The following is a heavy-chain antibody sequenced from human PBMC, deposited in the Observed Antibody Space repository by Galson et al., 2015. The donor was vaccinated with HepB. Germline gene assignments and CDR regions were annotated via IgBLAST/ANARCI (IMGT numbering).Heavy chain of an antibody. V-gene: IGHV3-30*18. CDR1: GFTFSSYG. Sequence: SLRLSCAASGFTFSSYGMHWVRQAPGKGLEWVAVISYDGSNKYYADSVKGRFTISRDNSKNTLYLQMNSLRAEDTAVYYCAKDAPPKSMATTDLYYFDSWGQGTLVTVSS. J-gene: IGHJ4*02. D-gene: IGHD5-24*01. CDR2: ISYDGSNK. CDR3: AKDAPPKSMATTDLYYFDS.